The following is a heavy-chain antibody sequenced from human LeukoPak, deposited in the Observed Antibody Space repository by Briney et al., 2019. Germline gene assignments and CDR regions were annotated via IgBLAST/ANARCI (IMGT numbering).Heavy chain of an antibody. CDR2: IYYSGST. CDR1: GGSISPYY. J-gene: IGHJ4*02. V-gene: IGHV4-59*01. D-gene: IGHD3-22*01. Sequence: SETLSLTCTVSGGSISPYYWSWIRQPPGKGLEWVGYIYYSGSTNYNPSLKSRVTISLDTSKNQFSLKLSSVTAADTAVYYCARSTWLLDKWGQGTLVTVSS. CDR3: ARSTWLLDK.